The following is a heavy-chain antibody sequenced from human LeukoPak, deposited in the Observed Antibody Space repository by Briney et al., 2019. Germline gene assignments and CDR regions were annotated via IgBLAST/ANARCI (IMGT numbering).Heavy chain of an antibody. Sequence: GGSLRLSCAASGFTVSSNYMSWVRQAPGKGLEWVSVIYSGGSTYYADSVKGRFTISRDNSKNTLYLQMNSLRAEDTAVYYCAREMLAAVAAQSWGQGTLVTVSS. J-gene: IGHJ5*02. CDR1: GFTVSSNY. CDR3: AREMLAAVAAQS. V-gene: IGHV3-66*01. D-gene: IGHD6-19*01. CDR2: IYSGGST.